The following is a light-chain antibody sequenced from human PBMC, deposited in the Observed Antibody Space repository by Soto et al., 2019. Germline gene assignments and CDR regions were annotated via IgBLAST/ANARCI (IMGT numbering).Light chain of an antibody. CDR1: QSIGNY. Sequence: DTQMTQSPSSLSASVGERVTITCRASQSIGNYLSWYAQKPWKAPKLLIYGASSLQSGVPSRFSGSGSGTYFTLTINNLQPEDFATYYCQQSDNIPFTFGQGTKLEI. CDR2: GAS. V-gene: IGKV1-39*01. J-gene: IGKJ2*01. CDR3: QQSDNIPFT.